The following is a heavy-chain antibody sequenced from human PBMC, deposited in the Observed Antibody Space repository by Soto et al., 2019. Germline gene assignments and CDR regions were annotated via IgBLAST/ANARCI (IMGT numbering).Heavy chain of an antibody. CDR1: GFTFSSYG. Sequence: QVQLVESGGGVVQPGRSLRLYCAASGFTFSSYGMHWIRQAPGKGLEWVAVISYDGSNKYYADSVKGRFTISRDNSKNTLYLQMNSLRAEDTAVYDCAKARFPYSSVRYYFDYWGQGTLVTVSS. CDR2: ISYDGSNK. CDR3: AKARFPYSSVRYYFDY. J-gene: IGHJ4*02. V-gene: IGHV3-30*18. D-gene: IGHD6-19*01.